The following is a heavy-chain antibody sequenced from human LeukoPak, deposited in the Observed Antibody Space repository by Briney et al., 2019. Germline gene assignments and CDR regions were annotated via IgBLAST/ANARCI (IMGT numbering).Heavy chain of an antibody. CDR1: GYSFTNYG. Sequence: GASVKVSCKASGYSFTNYGISWVRQGPGQELEWMGWISAYNGNPTYAQKLRGRVTVTTDTSTSTAYMELRSLRSDDTAVYYCARAGQGFYYDNSAYYYDYWGQGTLVTVSS. CDR3: ARAGQGFYYDNSAYYYDY. CDR2: ISAYNGNP. V-gene: IGHV1-18*01. D-gene: IGHD3-22*01. J-gene: IGHJ4*02.